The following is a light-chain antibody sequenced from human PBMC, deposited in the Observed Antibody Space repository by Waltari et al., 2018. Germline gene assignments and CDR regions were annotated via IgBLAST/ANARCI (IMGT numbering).Light chain of an antibody. V-gene: IGKV3-11*01. CDR2: DAS. J-gene: IGKJ1*01. CDR1: QSVSSY. Sequence: DIVLTQSPATLSLSPRARATLSCRASQSVSSYLAWYQQKPGQAPRLLIYDASNRATGIPARFSGSGSGTDFTLTISSLEPEDFAVYYCQQRSNSWTFGQGTKVEIK. CDR3: QQRSNSWT.